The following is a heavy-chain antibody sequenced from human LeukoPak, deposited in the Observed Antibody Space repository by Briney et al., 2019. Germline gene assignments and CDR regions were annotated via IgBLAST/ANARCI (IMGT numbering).Heavy chain of an antibody. V-gene: IGHV3-74*01. D-gene: IGHD2-15*01. CDR3: ARESFRMRESKTWFDP. J-gene: IGHJ5*02. CDR1: GFTLRNYW. CDR2: ISGDGGVT. Sequence: GGSLRLSCTASGFTLRNYWMHWVRQVPGKRLVWVSRISGDGGVTNYADSVKGRFTISRDNAKNSLYLQMNSLRAEDTAVYYCARESFRMRESKTWFDPWGQGTLVTVSS.